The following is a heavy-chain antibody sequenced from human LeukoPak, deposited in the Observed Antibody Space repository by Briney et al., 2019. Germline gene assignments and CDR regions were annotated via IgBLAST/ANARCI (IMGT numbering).Heavy chain of an antibody. CDR2: IYDSGGS. J-gene: IGHJ6*02. CDR1: GGSMNSYY. V-gene: IGHV4-59*08. CDR3: ARLGAPSGSGLYFYYGMDV. D-gene: IGHD3-10*01. Sequence: PSETLSLTCAVSGGSMNSYYWSWIRQRPREGLQWIGYIYDSGGSDYNPSLKSRVTISVDRSNNQFSLKLISVTAADTAVYYCARLGAPSGSGLYFYYGMDVWGQGTPVTVSS.